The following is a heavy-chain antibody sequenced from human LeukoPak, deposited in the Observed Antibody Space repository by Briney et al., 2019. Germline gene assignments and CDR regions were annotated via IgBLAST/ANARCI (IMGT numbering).Heavy chain of an antibody. V-gene: IGHV4-59*11. J-gene: IGHJ3*02. Sequence: SRTLSLTCTVSGGYISGHYWSWSRQPPGKGLEWIGYVFYSGSTNYNPSLKSRVSISVDTSKKQLSLELISVTAADTAVYYCARVVPKQQLVDAFDIWGEGTMVTVSS. D-gene: IGHD6-13*01. CDR1: GGYISGHY. CDR2: VFYSGST. CDR3: ARVVPKQQLVDAFDI.